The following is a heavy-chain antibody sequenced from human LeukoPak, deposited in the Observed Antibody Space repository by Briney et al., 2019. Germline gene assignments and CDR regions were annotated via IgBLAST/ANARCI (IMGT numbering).Heavy chain of an antibody. D-gene: IGHD3-10*01. J-gene: IGHJ6*03. V-gene: IGHV3-23*01. Sequence: PGGTLRLSCAASGFTFRSYGMSWVRQAPGKGLQWVSTMSATGSDIHHADSVKGRFTISRDNSKNTVYLQMNSLRAGDTAVYYCARFRGSGSYYDYSMDVWGKGTTVTVSS. CDR3: ARFRGSGSYYDYSMDV. CDR2: MSATGSDI. CDR1: GFTFRSYG.